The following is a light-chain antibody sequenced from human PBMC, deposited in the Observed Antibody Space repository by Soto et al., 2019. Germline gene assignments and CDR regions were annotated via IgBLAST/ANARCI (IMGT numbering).Light chain of an antibody. CDR3: QQRGNWPLT. Sequence: EIVLTQSPATLSLSPGERATLSCRASQSISSYLAWFQQTPGQAPRLLIYDASSRATGIPARFSGSGSGTDFTLTISSLEPEDFAVYYCQQRGNWPLTFGGGTKVEIK. V-gene: IGKV3-11*01. J-gene: IGKJ4*01. CDR1: QSISSY. CDR2: DAS.